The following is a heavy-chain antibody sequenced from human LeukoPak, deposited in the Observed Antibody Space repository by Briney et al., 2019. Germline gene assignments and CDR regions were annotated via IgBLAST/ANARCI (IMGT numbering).Heavy chain of an antibody. CDR1: GGSISSSSYY. V-gene: IGHV4-39*07. J-gene: IGHJ6*02. D-gene: IGHD5-18*01. Sequence: SETLSLTCTVSGGSISSSSYYWGWIRQTPGKALEWIGSIYYSGSTYYNPSLKSRVTISVDTSKNQFSLKLSSVTAADTAVYYCATYSSLQLDYGMDVWGQGTTVTVS. CDR2: IYYSGST. CDR3: ATYSSLQLDYGMDV.